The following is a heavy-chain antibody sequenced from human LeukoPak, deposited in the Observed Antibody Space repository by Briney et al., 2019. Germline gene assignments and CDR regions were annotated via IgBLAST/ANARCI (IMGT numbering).Heavy chain of an antibody. CDR1: GYNFTTYW. CDR2: IYPADSDT. CDR3: ARDSGGYYYIFDH. Sequence: GESLKISCKGSGYNFTTYWIGWVRQMPGKGLEWMGIIYPADSDTRYSPSFQGQVTISADKSISTAYLQWSSLKASDTAMYYCARDSGGYYYIFDHWGQGTLVTVSS. D-gene: IGHD3-22*01. V-gene: IGHV5-51*01. J-gene: IGHJ4*02.